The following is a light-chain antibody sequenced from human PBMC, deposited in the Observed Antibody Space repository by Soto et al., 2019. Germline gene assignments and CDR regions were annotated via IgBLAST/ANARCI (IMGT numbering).Light chain of an antibody. Sequence: LTQPPSASGSPGQSVTISCTGTSSDVGDNHVSWYQQHLGKAPKLIIYEVSQRPSGVPDRFSGSKSGNTASLTVSGLQTEDEADYYCSAYAGSNNVVFGSGTKVTVL. CDR3: SAYAGSNNVV. V-gene: IGLV2-8*01. CDR2: EVS. CDR1: SSDVGDNH. J-gene: IGLJ1*01.